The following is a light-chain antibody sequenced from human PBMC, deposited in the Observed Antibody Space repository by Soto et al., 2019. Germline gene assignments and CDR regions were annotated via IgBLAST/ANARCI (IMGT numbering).Light chain of an antibody. J-gene: IGKJ4*01. V-gene: IGKV3-11*01. CDR1: QNVSSH. CDR2: DAS. CDR3: QQRSNWPLT. Sequence: EIVLTQSPATLSLSPGERAALSCRASQNVSSHLAWYQQKPGQAPRLLIYDASNRATGIPARFSGSGSGTDFTLIISSLEPEDLAVYYCQQRSNWPLTFGGGTKLEIK.